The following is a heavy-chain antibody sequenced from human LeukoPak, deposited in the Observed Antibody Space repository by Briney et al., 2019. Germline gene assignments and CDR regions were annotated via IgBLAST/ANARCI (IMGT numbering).Heavy chain of an antibody. CDR3: ARVKKRAMVRGRLTFYDYDAVDV. CDR2: MNPNSGNT. Sequence: ASVKVSCKASGYTFTNYDVSWVRQATGQGLEWMGWMNPNSGNTASAQRFQGRVTLTRNTSISTVYMELSSLTSEDTAVYYCARVKKRAMVRGRLTFYDYDAVDVWGQGTTVTVSS. CDR1: GYTFTNYD. V-gene: IGHV1-8*01. D-gene: IGHD3-10*01. J-gene: IGHJ6*02.